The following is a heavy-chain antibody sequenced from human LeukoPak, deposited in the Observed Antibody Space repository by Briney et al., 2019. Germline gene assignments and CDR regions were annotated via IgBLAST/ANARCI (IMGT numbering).Heavy chain of an antibody. V-gene: IGHV3-66*01. CDR2: IYSGGST. J-gene: IGHJ4*02. D-gene: IGHD3-22*01. Sequence: GGSLRLSCAASGFTVSSNYMSWVRQAPGKGLEWVSDIYSGGSTYYADSVKGRFTISRDNSKNTLYLQMNSLRAEDTAVYYCARNSHFYDSSGYYGLDFWGQGTLVTVSS. CDR3: ARNSHFYDSSGYYGLDF. CDR1: GFTVSSNY.